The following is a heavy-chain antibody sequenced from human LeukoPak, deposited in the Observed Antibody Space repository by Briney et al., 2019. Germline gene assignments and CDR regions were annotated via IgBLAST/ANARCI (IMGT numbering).Heavy chain of an antibody. Sequence: GGSLRLSCAASGFTFSSYAMSWVRQAQGKGLGWVSAVSGSGGSTYYADSVKGRFNISRDNSKHTLYLQMNTLRAEDTAVYYCAKAYLHYDILTGSDYWGQGTLVTVSS. D-gene: IGHD3-9*01. CDR3: AKAYLHYDILTGSDY. V-gene: IGHV3-23*01. CDR2: VSGSGGST. CDR1: GFTFSSYA. J-gene: IGHJ4*02.